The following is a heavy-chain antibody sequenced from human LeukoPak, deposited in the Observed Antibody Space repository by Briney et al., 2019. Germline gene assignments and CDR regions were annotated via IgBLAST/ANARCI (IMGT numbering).Heavy chain of an antibody. J-gene: IGHJ4*02. CDR2: INHSGST. CDR1: GGSFSGYY. V-gene: IGHV4-34*01. Sequence: PSETLSLTCAVYGGSFSGYYWSWIRQPPGKGLEWIGEINHSGSTNYNPSLKSRVTISVDTSKNQFSLKLSSVTAADTAVYYCARAPYYYGSGSPGYFDYWGQGTLVTVSS. CDR3: ARAPYYYGSGSPGYFDY. D-gene: IGHD3-10*01.